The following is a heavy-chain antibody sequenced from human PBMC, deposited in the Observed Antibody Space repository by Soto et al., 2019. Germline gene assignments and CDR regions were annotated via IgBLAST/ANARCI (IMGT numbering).Heavy chain of an antibody. CDR1: GFAFSSYG. J-gene: IGHJ4*02. CDR2: ISYDGTNE. CDR3: TKAGQRLVRWCFDC. D-gene: IGHD6-13*01. Sequence: QVQLVESGGGVVQPGRSLRLSCAASGFAFSSYGMHWVRQAPGKGLEWLAVISYDGTNEYYADSVKGRFTISRDNSINTLYLQMNGLRAEDTAVYYCTKAGQRLVRWCFDCWGQGTLVTVSS. V-gene: IGHV3-30*18.